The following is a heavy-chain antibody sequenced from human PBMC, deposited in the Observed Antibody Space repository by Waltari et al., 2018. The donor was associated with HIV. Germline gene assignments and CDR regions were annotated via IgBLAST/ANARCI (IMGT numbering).Heavy chain of an antibody. J-gene: IGHJ6*02. V-gene: IGHV4-34*02. D-gene: IGHD3-3*01. CDR1: RASFNDPS. CDR2: INPSGTA. Sequence: QVQLQQWGTGLLKPSGTLSLTCAVYRASFNDPSWAWIRQAPVQGLQWLGEINPSGTAVYTKSLQGRLTISRDASKNQLSLNLKSVTAADTAVYFCARTTLQWSLTNSDFWTGHPDHYSTLDAWGQGTTVFVSS. CDR3: ARTTLQWSLTNSDFWTGHPDHYSTLDA.